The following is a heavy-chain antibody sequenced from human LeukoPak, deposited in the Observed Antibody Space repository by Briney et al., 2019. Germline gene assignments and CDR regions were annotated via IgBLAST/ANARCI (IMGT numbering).Heavy chain of an antibody. CDR2: MNPNSGNT. D-gene: IGHD3-3*01. CDR3: ARGKQLRGFWSGYWVDY. Sequence: GASVKVSCKASGYTFTSYDINWVRQATGQGLEWMGWMNPNSGNTGYAQNFQGRVTITRNTSISTAYMELSSLRSEDTAVYYCARGKQLRGFWSGYWVDYWGQGTLVTVSS. J-gene: IGHJ4*02. V-gene: IGHV1-8*01. CDR1: GYTFTSYD.